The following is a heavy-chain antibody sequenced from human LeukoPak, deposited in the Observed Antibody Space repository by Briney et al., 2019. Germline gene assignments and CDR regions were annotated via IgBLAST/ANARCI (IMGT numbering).Heavy chain of an antibody. V-gene: IGHV3-21*01. D-gene: IGHD4-17*01. CDR2: ISSSSSYI. J-gene: IGHJ4*02. Sequence: GGSLRLSCAASGFTFSSYSMNWVRQAPGKGLEWVSSISSSSSYIYYADSVRGRFTISRDNAKNSLYLQMNSLRAEDTAVYYCARSLMTTVFDYWGQGTLVTVSS. CDR1: GFTFSSYS. CDR3: ARSLMTTVFDY.